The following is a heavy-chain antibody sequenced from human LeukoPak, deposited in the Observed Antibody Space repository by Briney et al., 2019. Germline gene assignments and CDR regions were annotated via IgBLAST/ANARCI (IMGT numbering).Heavy chain of an antibody. D-gene: IGHD6-13*01. V-gene: IGHV3-30*02. J-gene: IGHJ4*02. Sequence: GGSLRLSCAASGFTFSSYGMHWVRQAPGKGLEWVAFIRYDGSNKYYADSVKGRFTISRDNAKNSLYLQMTSLRTEDTAFYYCAKDERRAGYTSSGLDYWGQGTLVSVSS. CDR3: AKDERRAGYTSSGLDY. CDR2: IRYDGSNK. CDR1: GFTFSSYG.